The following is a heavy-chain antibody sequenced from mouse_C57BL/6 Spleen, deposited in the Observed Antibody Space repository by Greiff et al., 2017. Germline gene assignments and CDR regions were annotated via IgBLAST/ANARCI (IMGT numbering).Heavy chain of an antibody. Sequence: VQLQQSGAELVRPGASVKLSCTASGFNIKDDYMHWVKQRPEQGLEWIGWIDPENGDTEYASKFQGKATITADTASNTAYLQLSSLTSEDTAVYYCTTGNYGNYDYWGQGTTHTVSS. CDR1: GFNIKDDY. D-gene: IGHD2-1*01. CDR2: IDPENGDT. CDR3: TTGNYGNYDY. J-gene: IGHJ2*01. V-gene: IGHV14-4*01.